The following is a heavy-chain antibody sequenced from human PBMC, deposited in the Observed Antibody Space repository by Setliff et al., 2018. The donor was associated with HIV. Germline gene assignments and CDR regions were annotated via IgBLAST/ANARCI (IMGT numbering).Heavy chain of an antibody. CDR3: ARAPGAKYYYGMDV. CDR2: VYYSGST. J-gene: IGHJ6*02. D-gene: IGHD1-26*01. CDR1: GGSMTTHF. Sequence: SETLSLTCTVSGGSMTTHFWSWIRQPPGKGLEWIGSVYYSGSTNYNPSLKSRVTISLDTSENQFSLNLNSVTAADTAVYFCARAPGAKYYYGMDVWGQGTTVTVSS. V-gene: IGHV4-59*11.